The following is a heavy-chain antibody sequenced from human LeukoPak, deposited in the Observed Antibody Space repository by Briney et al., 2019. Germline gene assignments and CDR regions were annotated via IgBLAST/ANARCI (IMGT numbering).Heavy chain of an antibody. V-gene: IGHV3-21*01. CDR2: ISRSSGYV. D-gene: IGHD6-13*01. CDR1: GFTLSSCS. CDR3: ARFPEGSSTWSIDF. J-gene: IGHJ4*02. Sequence: GGSLRLSCAASGFTLSSCSMIWVRQAPGKGLEWVSSISRSSGYVFYADSMKGRFTVSRDNSKNSLYLQMNTLRAEDTAVYYCARFPEGSSTWSIDFWGQGTLVTVSS.